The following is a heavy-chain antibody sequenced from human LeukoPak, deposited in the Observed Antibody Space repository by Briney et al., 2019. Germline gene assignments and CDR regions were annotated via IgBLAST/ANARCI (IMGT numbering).Heavy chain of an antibody. CDR2: INHSGGT. Sequence: PSETLSLTCGVYGGSVSGYHWTWIRQSPGKGLEWIGEINHSGGTNYNPSLKSRVSVSIDTSKKQFSLKLNSVTAADMAVYYCARQIPKVGSGSYSNRRYSYFYMDIWGKGTTVTISS. CDR3: ARQIPKVGSGSYSNRRYSYFYMDI. V-gene: IGHV4-34*01. CDR1: GGSVSGYH. D-gene: IGHD3-10*01. J-gene: IGHJ6*03.